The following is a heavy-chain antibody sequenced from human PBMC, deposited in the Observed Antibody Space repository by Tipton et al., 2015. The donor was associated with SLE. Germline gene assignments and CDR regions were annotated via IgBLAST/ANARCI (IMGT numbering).Heavy chain of an antibody. Sequence: LSLTCPVSGGSISSGDYYWSWIRQPPGKGLEWIGYIYYSGSTYYNPSLKSRVTISVDTSKNQFSLKLSSVTAADTAVYYCARDEGIGYYYYMDVWGKGTTVTVSS. CDR2: IYYSGST. CDR3: ARDEGIGYYYYMDV. CDR1: GGSISSGDYY. D-gene: IGHD3-10*01. V-gene: IGHV4-30-4*01. J-gene: IGHJ6*03.